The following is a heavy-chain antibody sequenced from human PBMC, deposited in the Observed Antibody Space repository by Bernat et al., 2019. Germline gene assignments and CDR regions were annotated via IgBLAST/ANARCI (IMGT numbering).Heavy chain of an antibody. CDR1: GFTFSSYA. J-gene: IGHJ5*02. CDR2: ISYDGSNK. D-gene: IGHD6-19*01. Sequence: GKRGEEGGGVVQPGRDLRLSCAAAGFTFSSYAMHGGRQAPGKGLEWVAVISYDGSNKYYADSVKGRFTISRDNSKNTLYLQMNSLRAEDTAVYYCARVVAVAGTSLDPWGQGTLVTVSS. V-gene: IGHV3-30*01. CDR3: ARVVAVAGTSLDP.